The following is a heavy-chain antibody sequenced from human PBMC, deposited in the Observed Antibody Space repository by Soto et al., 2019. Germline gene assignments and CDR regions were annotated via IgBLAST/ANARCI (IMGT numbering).Heavy chain of an antibody. V-gene: IGHV3-53*01. CDR1: GFTVSSNY. J-gene: IGHJ3*02. D-gene: IGHD3-22*01. Sequence: GGSLRLSCAASGFTVSSNYMSWVRQAPGKGLEWVSVIYSGGSTYYADSVKGRFTISRDNSKNTLYLQMNSLRAEDTAVYYCARGFPYYYDSSGESDAFDIWGQGTIVTVSS. CDR2: IYSGGST. CDR3: ARGFPYYYDSSGESDAFDI.